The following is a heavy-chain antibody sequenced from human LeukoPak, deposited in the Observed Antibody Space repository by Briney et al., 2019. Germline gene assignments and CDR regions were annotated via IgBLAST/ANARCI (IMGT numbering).Heavy chain of an antibody. J-gene: IGHJ4*02. V-gene: IGHV3-21*01. CDR3: AREYDSPTEGGGSCLYFDY. CDR1: GFTFSSYS. Sequence: GGSLRLSCAASGFTFSSYSMNWVRQAPGKGLEWVSSISSSSSYIYYADSVKGRFTISRDNAKNSLYLQMNSLRAEDTAVYYCAREYDSPTEGGGSCLYFDYWGQGTLVTVSS. CDR2: ISSSSSYI. D-gene: IGHD2-15*01.